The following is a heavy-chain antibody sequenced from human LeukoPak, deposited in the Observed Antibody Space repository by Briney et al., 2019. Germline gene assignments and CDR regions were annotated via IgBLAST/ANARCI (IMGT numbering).Heavy chain of an antibody. Sequence: PSETLSLTCTVSGGSISSYYWSWIRQPPGKGLEWIGYIYYSGSTNYNPSLKSRVTISVDTSKNQFSLKLSSVTAADTAVYYCARNHDFWSGPYYYYGMDVWGQGTTVTVSS. V-gene: IGHV4-59*01. CDR2: IYYSGST. D-gene: IGHD3-3*01. J-gene: IGHJ6*02. CDR3: ARNHDFWSGPYYYYGMDV. CDR1: GGSISSYY.